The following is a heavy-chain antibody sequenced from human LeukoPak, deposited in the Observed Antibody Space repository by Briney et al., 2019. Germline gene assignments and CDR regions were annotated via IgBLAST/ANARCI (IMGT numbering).Heavy chain of an antibody. CDR1: GGSISGYF. D-gene: IGHD6-13*01. CDR3: ARDISSSSWFSNWFDP. V-gene: IGHV4-59*01. Sequence: SETLSLTCTVSGGSISGYFWSWIRQPPGKGLEWIGYIYYSGSSGSTHDNPSLRSRVTISVDTSKNQFSLKLSSVTAADTAVYYCARDISSSSWFSNWFDPWGQGTLVTVSS. CDR2: IYYSGSSGST. J-gene: IGHJ5*02.